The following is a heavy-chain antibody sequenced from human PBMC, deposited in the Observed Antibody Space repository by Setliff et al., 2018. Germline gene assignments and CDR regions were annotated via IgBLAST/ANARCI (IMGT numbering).Heavy chain of an antibody. J-gene: IGHJ5*02. CDR3: AKAVETAMVAATLFFDP. D-gene: IGHD5-18*01. V-gene: IGHV7-4-1*02. CDR2: INTNTGNP. CDR1: GYTFTTYA. Sequence: ASVKVSCKTSGYTFTTYAISWMRQAPGQGLEWMGWINTNTGNPTYAQGFTGRFVFSLDTSASTAYLQISSLKAEDTAVYYCAKAVETAMVAATLFFDPWGQGTLVTVSS.